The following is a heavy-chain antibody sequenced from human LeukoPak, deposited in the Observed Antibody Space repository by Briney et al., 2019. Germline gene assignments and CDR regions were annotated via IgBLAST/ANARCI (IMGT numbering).Heavy chain of an antibody. CDR3: ARQFDILTGYYVKKNWFDP. J-gene: IGHJ5*02. Sequence: ASVRVSCKASGGTFSSYAISWVRQAPGQGLAWMGRIIPILGIANYAQKFQGRVTITADKSTSTAYMELSSLRSEDTAVYYCARQFDILTGYYVKKNWFDPWGQGTLVTVSS. CDR1: GGTFSSYA. V-gene: IGHV1-69*04. D-gene: IGHD3-9*01. CDR2: IIPILGIA.